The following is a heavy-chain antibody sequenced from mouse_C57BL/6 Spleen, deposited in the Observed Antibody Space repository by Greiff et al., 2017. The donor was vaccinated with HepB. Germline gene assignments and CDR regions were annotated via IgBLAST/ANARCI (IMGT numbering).Heavy chain of an antibody. J-gene: IGHJ2*01. D-gene: IGHD1-1*01. CDR2: IDPNSGGT. V-gene: IGHV1-72*01. CDR3: ARSEAVALDY. Sequence: QVQLQQPGAELVKPGASVKLSCTASGYTFTSYWMHWVKQRPGRGREWIGRIDPNSGGTKYNEKFKSKATLTVDKPSSTASMQLSSLTSEDSAVYYCARSEAVALDYWGQGTTLTVSS. CDR1: GYTFTSYW.